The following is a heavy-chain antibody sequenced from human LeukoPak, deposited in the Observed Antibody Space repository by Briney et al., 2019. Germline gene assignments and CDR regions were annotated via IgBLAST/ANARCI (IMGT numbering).Heavy chain of an antibody. Sequence: GGSLRLSCAASGFTFSHYGMSWVRQAPGKGLEWVSYISSSGSNIYYADSVKGRFTISRDNAKNSLYLQMNSLRAEDTAVYYCAGGHIVATISDAFDIWGQGTMVTVSS. CDR2: ISSSGSNI. D-gene: IGHD5-12*01. J-gene: IGHJ3*02. V-gene: IGHV3-48*04. CDR1: GFTFSHYG. CDR3: AGGHIVATISDAFDI.